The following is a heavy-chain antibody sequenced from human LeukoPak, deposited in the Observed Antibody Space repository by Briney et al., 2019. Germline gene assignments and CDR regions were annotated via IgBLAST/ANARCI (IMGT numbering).Heavy chain of an antibody. CDR1: GGSISSGGYY. D-gene: IGHD6-19*01. V-gene: IGHV4-30-2*01. CDR3: ARVGSWYYFDY. J-gene: IGHJ4*02. Sequence: SETLSLTCTVSGGSISSGGYYWSWIRQPPGKGLEWIGYIYHSGSTYYNPSLKSRVTISVDTSRNQFSLKLSSVTAADTAVYYCARVGSWYYFDYWGQGTPVTVSS. CDR2: IYHSGST.